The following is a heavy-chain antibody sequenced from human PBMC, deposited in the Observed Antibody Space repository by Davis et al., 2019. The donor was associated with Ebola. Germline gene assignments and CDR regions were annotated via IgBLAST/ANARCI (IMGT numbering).Heavy chain of an antibody. V-gene: IGHV4-39*07. Sequence: MPSETLSLTCTVSGGSISSSSYYWGWIRQPPGKGLEWIGEINHSGNTKYNPSLKSRVTISVDTSKNQFSLNLRSMTAADTAVYYCARGSDYVWGKDDFWGQGTPVTVSS. D-gene: IGHD3-16*01. CDR3: ARGSDYVWGKDDF. J-gene: IGHJ4*02. CDR2: INHSGNT. CDR1: GGSISSSSYY.